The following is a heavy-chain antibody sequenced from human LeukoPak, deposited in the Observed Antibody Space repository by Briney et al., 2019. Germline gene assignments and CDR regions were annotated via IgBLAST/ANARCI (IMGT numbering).Heavy chain of an antibody. CDR3: ARDRTYLGYCSGGSCPYYGMDV. D-gene: IGHD2-15*01. CDR2: IYSGGST. V-gene: IGHV3-66*01. Sequence: PGGSLRLSCAASGFTVSSNYMSRVRQAPGKGLEWVSVIYSGGSTYYADSVKGRFTISRDNSKNTLYLQMNSLRAEDTAVYYCARDRTYLGYCSGGSCPYYGMDVWGQGTTVTVSS. J-gene: IGHJ6*02. CDR1: GFTVSSNY.